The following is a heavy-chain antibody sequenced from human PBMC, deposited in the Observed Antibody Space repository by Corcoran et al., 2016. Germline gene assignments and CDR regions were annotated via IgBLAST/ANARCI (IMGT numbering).Heavy chain of an antibody. CDR1: GFTFSSYG. CDR3: ATHSKDKSEGDFDY. J-gene: IGHJ4*02. CDR2: ISYDGSNK. D-gene: IGHD1-26*01. Sequence: QVQLVESGGGVVQPGRSLRLSCAASGFTFSSYGMHWVRQAPGKGLEWVAVISYDGSNKYYADSVKGRFTISRDNSKNTLYLQINSLRAEDTAVYYCATHSKDKSEGDFDYWGQGTLVTVSS. V-gene: IGHV3-30*03.